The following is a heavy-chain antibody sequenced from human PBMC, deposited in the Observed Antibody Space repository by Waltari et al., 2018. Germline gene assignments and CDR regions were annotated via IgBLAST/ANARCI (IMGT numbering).Heavy chain of an antibody. CDR2: ISGSGGST. V-gene: IGHV3-23*01. CDR3: AKDSQYCTNGVCYLNWFDP. CDR1: GFTFSSYA. J-gene: IGHJ5*02. D-gene: IGHD2-8*01. Sequence: EVQLLESGGGLVQPGGSLRLSCAASGFTFSSYAMSWVRPAPGKGLEWVSAISGSGGSTYYADSVKGRFTISRDNSKNTLYLQMNSLRAEDTAVYYCAKDSQYCTNGVCYLNWFDPWGQGTLVTVSS.